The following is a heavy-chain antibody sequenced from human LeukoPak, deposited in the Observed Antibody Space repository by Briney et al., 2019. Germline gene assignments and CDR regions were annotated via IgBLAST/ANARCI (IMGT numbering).Heavy chain of an antibody. CDR2: INQDGTAK. CDR3: VKVAKYYYGSETYYFFEH. Sequence: GESLRLSCAASGFTFTTYWMSWVRQFPGKGLEWVANINQDGTAKYYVESVKGRFTISRDNAKNSLYLQMNSLRVEDTAIYYCVKVAKYYYGSETYYFFEHWGQGTPVTASS. V-gene: IGHV3-7*01. J-gene: IGHJ4*02. CDR1: GFTFTTYW. D-gene: IGHD3-10*01.